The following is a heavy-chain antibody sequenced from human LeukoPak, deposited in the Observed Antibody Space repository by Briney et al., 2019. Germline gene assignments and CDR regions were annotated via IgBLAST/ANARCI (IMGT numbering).Heavy chain of an antibody. D-gene: IGHD6-13*01. V-gene: IGHV1-2*02. CDR3: ARELAAASHPYDY. Sequence: ASVKVSCKAPGYTFTGYYMHWVRQAPGQGLEWMGWINPNSGGTNYAQKFQGRVTMTRDTSISTAYMELSRLRSDDTAVYYCARELAAASHPYDYWGQGTLVTVSS. J-gene: IGHJ4*02. CDR2: INPNSGGT. CDR1: GYTFTGYY.